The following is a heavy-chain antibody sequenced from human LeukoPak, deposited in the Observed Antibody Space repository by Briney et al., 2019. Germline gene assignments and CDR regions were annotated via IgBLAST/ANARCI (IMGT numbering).Heavy chain of an antibody. CDR1: GFTLSTYS. CDR2: ISSGSGYI. D-gene: IGHD1-26*01. V-gene: IGHV3-21*01. Sequence: GGSLRLSCAVSGFTLSTYSMNWVRQAPGKGLEWVSSISSGSGYIYQADSVKGRFTISRDNAKNSLYLQMNSLRAEDTAVYYCARGLVGATSVYFDYWGQGTLVTVSS. CDR3: ARGLVGATSVYFDY. J-gene: IGHJ4*02.